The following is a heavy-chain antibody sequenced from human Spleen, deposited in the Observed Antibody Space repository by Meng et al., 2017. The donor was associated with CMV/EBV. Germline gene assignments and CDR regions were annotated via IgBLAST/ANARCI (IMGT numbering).Heavy chain of an antibody. CDR3: ARDGYKSFDY. CDR2: INTNTGNP. D-gene: IGHD5-24*01. J-gene: IGHJ4*02. V-gene: IGHV7-4-1*02. CDR1: EYTFLSYA. Sequence: PWMDPEYTFLSYAMNWVRQAPGQGLEWMGWINTNTGNPTYAQRFTGRFVFSLDTSVSTAYLQISSLKAEDTAVYYCARDGYKSFDYWGQGTLVTVSS.